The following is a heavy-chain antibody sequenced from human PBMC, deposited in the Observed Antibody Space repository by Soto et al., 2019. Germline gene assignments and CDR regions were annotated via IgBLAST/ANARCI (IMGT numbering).Heavy chain of an antibody. J-gene: IGHJ4*02. Sequence: QVQLLQSGAQVKKPGASVKLSCKASGYTFSNYRIHWVRQAPGQGLEWMGIVNPSGGSTWYVEKFRGRVTMSRDTSTSTVYVALTSPKPEDTAVYYCVRIVLDEGYFDYWGQGTLVTVPS. V-gene: IGHV1-46*01. D-gene: IGHD2-15*01. CDR2: VNPSGGST. CDR1: GYTFSNYR. CDR3: VRIVLDEGYFDY.